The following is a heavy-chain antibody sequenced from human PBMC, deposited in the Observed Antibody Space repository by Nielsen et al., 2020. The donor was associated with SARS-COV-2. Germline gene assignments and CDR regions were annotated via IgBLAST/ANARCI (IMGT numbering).Heavy chain of an antibody. CDR2: IYHSGST. J-gene: IGHJ5*02. V-gene: IGHV4-38-2*02. CDR1: GYSISSDYY. CDR3: ARVISPGSGSYRWFDP. D-gene: IGHD3-10*01. Sequence: GSLRLSCTVSGYSISSDYYWGWIRQSPGKGLEWIGNIYHSGSTFYNPSLKSRVIISVDTSKTQFSLKLRSVTAADTAVYYCARVISPGSGSYRWFDPWGQGTLVTFSS.